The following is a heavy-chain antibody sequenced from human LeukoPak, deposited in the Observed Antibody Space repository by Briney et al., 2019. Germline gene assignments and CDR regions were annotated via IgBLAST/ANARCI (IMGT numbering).Heavy chain of an antibody. D-gene: IGHD1-26*01. V-gene: IGHV4-34*01. Sequence: PSETLSLTCAVYGGSFSGYYWSWIRQPPGKGLEWIGEINHSGSTNYNPSLKSRVTISVDTSKNQFSLKLSSVTAADTAVYYFGRYSGSYEGDAFDIWGQGTMVTVSS. CDR2: INHSGST. CDR3: GRYSGSYEGDAFDI. CDR1: GGSFSGYY. J-gene: IGHJ3*02.